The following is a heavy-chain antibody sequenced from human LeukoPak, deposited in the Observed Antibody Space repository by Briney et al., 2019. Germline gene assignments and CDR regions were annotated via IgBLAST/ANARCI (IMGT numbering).Heavy chain of an antibody. D-gene: IGHD3-16*02. CDR3: ASISIWETNRSAFDF. CDR2: ISFTEST. J-gene: IGHJ4*02. Sequence: PSETLSLTCTVSGASITSSNYYWAWIRQPPGKGLEWIGSISFTESTYYNPSLKTRVTISVDTSNNRFSLNLRSVIAADTSIYYCASISIWETNRSAFDFWGQGTLVTVSS. CDR1: GASITSSNYY. V-gene: IGHV4-39*01.